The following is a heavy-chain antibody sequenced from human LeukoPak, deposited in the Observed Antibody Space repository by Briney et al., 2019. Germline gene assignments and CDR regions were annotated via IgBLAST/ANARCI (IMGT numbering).Heavy chain of an antibody. CDR2: IYHSGST. D-gene: IGHD6-19*01. V-gene: IGHV4-30-2*01. CDR1: GGSISSGGYY. CDR3: ARDTGGIAVAGVSGGY. J-gene: IGHJ4*02. Sequence: PSQTLSLTCTVSGGSISSGGYYWSWIRQPPGKGLEWIGYIYHSGSTYYNPSLKSRVTISVDRSKNQFSLKLSSVTAADTAVYYCARDTGGIAVAGVSGGYWGQGTLVTVSS.